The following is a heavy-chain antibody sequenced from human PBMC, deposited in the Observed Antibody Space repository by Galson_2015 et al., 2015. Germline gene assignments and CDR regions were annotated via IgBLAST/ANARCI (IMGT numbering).Heavy chain of an antibody. Sequence: SVKVSCKASGYTFTSYGISWVRQAPGQGLEWMGWISAYNGNTNYAQKLQGSVTMTTDTSTSTAYMELRSLRSDDTAVYYCARARLAAAGSGGAFDIWGQGTMVTVSS. CDR1: GYTFTSYG. CDR3: ARARLAAAGSGGAFDI. D-gene: IGHD6-13*01. V-gene: IGHV1-18*01. CDR2: ISAYNGNT. J-gene: IGHJ3*02.